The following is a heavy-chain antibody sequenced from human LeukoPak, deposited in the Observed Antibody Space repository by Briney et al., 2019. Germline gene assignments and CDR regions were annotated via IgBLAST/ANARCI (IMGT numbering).Heavy chain of an antibody. CDR3: ARESGDSGNYQNNGNDALDF. CDR1: GFTFNSYP. D-gene: IGHD1-26*01. J-gene: IGHJ3*01. Sequence: GGSLRLACVAYGFTFNSYPIHWVRQAPGKGLEWVSAVSSDGRDGYYADSVKGRFTISRDNSRSTLQMESLRPEDTAVYYCARESGDSGNYQNNGNDALDFWGQGTMVTVSS. CDR2: VSSDGRDG. V-gene: IGHV3-30*04.